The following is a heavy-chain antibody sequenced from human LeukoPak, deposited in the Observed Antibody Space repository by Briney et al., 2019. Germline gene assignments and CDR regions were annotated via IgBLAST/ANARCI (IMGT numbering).Heavy chain of an antibody. CDR2: IYYSGST. D-gene: IGHD3-22*01. J-gene: IGHJ3*02. Sequence: SETLSLTCTVSGGSISSYYWSWIRQPPGKGLEWIGYIYYSGSTNYNPSLKSRVTISVDTSKNQLSLKLSSVTAADTAVYYCARSYYYDSSGYSANPGIKIDAFDIWGQGTMVTVSS. CDR3: ARSYYYDSSGYSANPGIKIDAFDI. CDR1: GGSISSYY. V-gene: IGHV4-59*01.